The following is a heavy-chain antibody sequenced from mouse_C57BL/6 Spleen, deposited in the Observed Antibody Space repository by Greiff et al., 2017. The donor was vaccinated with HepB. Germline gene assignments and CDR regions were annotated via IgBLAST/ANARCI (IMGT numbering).Heavy chain of an antibody. Sequence: VKLMESGPELVKPGASVKISCKASGYAFSSSWMNWVKQRPGKGLEWIGRIYPGDGDTNYNGKFKGKATLTADKSSSTAYMQLSSLTSEDSAVYFCARRTGTGYFDVWGTRTTVTVSS. V-gene: IGHV1-82*01. D-gene: IGHD4-1*01. CDR1: GYAFSSSW. CDR2: IYPGDGDT. CDR3: ARRTGTGYFDV. J-gene: IGHJ1*03.